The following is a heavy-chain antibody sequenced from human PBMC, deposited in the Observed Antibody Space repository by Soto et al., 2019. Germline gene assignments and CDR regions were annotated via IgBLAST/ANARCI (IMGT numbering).Heavy chain of an antibody. J-gene: IGHJ6*01. Sequence: PSETLSLTCTVSGGSISSGGYYWSWIRQHPGKGLEWIGYIYYSGSTYYNPSLKSRVTISVDTSKNQFSLKLSSVTAADTAVYYCVRHATPNWCMVVWCPGTTVNVSS. CDR1: GGSISSGGYY. V-gene: IGHV4-31*03. CDR2: IYYSGST. CDR3: VRHATPNWCMVV.